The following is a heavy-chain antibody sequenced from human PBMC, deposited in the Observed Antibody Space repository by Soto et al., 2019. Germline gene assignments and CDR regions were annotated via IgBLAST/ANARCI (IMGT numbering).Heavy chain of an antibody. CDR2: ISYDGSNK. CDR1: GFTFSSYG. Sequence: QVQLVESGGGVVQPGRSLRLSCAASGFTFSSYGTHWVRQAPGKGLEWVAVISYDGSNKYYADSVKGRFTISRDNSKNKLYLQMNSLRAEDTAVYYCAKPKIQLWSYFDYWGQGTLVTVSS. J-gene: IGHJ4*02. V-gene: IGHV3-30*18. CDR3: AKPKIQLWSYFDY. D-gene: IGHD5-18*01.